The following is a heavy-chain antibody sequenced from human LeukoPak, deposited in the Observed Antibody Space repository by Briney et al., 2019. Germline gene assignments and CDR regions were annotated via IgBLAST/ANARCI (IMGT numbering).Heavy chain of an antibody. J-gene: IGHJ4*02. D-gene: IGHD3-22*01. Sequence: PSETLSLTCTVSGGSISSGGYYWSWIRQHPGKGLEWIGYIYYSGSTYYNPSLKSRVTISVDTSKNQFSLKLSSVTAADTAVYYCARYYDSSGYYYPRFDYWGQGTLVTVSS. CDR3: ARYYDSSGYYYPRFDY. CDR1: GGSISSGGYY. CDR2: IYYSGST. V-gene: IGHV4-31*03.